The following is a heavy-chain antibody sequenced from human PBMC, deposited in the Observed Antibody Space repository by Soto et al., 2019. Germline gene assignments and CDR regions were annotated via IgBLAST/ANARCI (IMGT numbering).Heavy chain of an antibody. V-gene: IGHV4-31*03. Sequence: QVQLQESGPGLVKPSQTLSLTCSVSGVSVSSDIYYWSWIRHHPGKGLEGIGYIYYSGNTYYNPSLGGRVTISLDTSKNHFSLRLRSVTPADTAVYYCARYPVVVVPAANYGLDVWCQGTTVTVSS. J-gene: IGHJ6*02. D-gene: IGHD2-2*01. CDR3: ARYPVVVVPAANYGLDV. CDR2: IYYSGNT. CDR1: GVSVSSDIYY.